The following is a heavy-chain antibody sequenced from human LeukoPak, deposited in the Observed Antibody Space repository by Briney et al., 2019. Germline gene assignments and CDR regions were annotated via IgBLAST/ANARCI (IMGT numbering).Heavy chain of an antibody. CDR3: ARENYRYGRIDY. CDR2: VSYSGST. CDR1: GGCISSYY. Sequence: SETLSLTRTVSGGCISSYYCSWVRQPPGKGLEWIGYVSYSGSTDYNPSLKSRVIISIDTSKNQFSLRLSSVTAADTAVYYCARENYRYGRIDYWGQGTQVTVSS. J-gene: IGHJ4*02. D-gene: IGHD5-18*01. V-gene: IGHV4-59*01.